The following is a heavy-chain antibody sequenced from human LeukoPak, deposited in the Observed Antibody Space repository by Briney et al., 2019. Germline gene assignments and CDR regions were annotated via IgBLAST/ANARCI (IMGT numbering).Heavy chain of an antibody. D-gene: IGHD1-26*01. CDR2: IYTSGST. CDR1: GGSISSGSYY. CDR3: ARESPSGSYAVDY. V-gene: IGHV4-61*02. J-gene: IGHJ4*02. Sequence: SETLSLTCTVSGGSISSGSYYWRWIRQPAGKGLEWIGRIYTSGSTNYNPSLKSRVTISVDTSKNQFSLKLSSVTAADTAVYYCARESPSGSYAVDYWGQGTLVTVSS.